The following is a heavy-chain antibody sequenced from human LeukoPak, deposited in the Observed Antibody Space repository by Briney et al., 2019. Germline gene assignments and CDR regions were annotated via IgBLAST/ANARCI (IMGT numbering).Heavy chain of an antibody. V-gene: IGHV3-21*01. CDR1: GFTFSSYS. CDR3: ARSRHQIGSDY. CDR2: ISSSSSYI. J-gene: IGHJ4*02. Sequence: GGSLRLSCAASGFTFSSYSMNWVRQAPGKGLEWVSSISSSSSYIYYADSVKGRFTISRDNAKDSLYLQMNSLRAEDTAVYYCARSRHQIGSDYWGQGTLVTVSS. D-gene: IGHD2-2*01.